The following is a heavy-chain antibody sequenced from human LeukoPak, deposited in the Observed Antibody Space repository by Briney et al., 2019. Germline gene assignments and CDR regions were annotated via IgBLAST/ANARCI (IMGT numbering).Heavy chain of an antibody. J-gene: IGHJ6*03. Sequence: ASVKVSCKASGYTFTSYYMHWVRQAPGQGLEWMGIINPSGGSTSYAQKFQGRVTMTRDMSTSTVYMEVRSLRSEDTAVYYCARDSHDYGDYLITTTTRYYYMDVWGKGTTVTVSS. CDR2: INPSGGST. V-gene: IGHV1-46*01. CDR3: ARDSHDYGDYLITTTTRYYYMDV. D-gene: IGHD4-17*01. CDR1: GYTFTSYY.